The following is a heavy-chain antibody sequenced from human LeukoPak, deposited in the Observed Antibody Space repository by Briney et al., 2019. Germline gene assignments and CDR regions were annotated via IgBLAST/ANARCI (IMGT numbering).Heavy chain of an antibody. J-gene: IGHJ4*02. CDR1: GGSISSSSYY. CDR2: IYYSVNT. Sequence: SQTLSLTCTVSGGSISSSSYYWGWIRQPPGKGLEWIGSIYYSVNTYYNPSLKSRLTISIDTSKNQFSLKLSSVTAADTAVYYCASLVGATTRLGVGVFDYWGQGTLVTVSS. V-gene: IGHV4-39*01. D-gene: IGHD1-26*01. CDR3: ASLVGATTRLGVGVFDY.